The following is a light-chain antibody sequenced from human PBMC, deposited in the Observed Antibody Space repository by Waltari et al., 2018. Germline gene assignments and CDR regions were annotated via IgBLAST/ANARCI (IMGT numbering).Light chain of an antibody. CDR1: QAISTF. J-gene: IGKJ4*01. CDR3: QQYSTFPPT. V-gene: IGKV1-16*02. Sequence: DIQMTQSPSSLSPSVGDRVILTCRASQAISTFLAWFQLKPGKAPKSLIYAASTLQAGVSSNVSGSGSGTDFTLTIRSLQPGDCATYYCQQYSTFPPTFGGGTRVE. CDR2: AAS.